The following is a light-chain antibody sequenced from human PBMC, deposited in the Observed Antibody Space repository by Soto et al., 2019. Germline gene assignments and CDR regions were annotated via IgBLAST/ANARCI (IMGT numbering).Light chain of an antibody. CDR1: QSVSSSY. CDR2: GAS. Sequence: EIVLTQSPGTLSLCPGERATLSCRASQSVSSSYLAWYQQKPGQAPRLLIYGASSRATGIPDRFSGSGSGTDFTLTISRLEPEDFAVYYCQQYGSFPLTFGGGTKVDIK. J-gene: IGKJ4*01. CDR3: QQYGSFPLT. V-gene: IGKV3-20*01.